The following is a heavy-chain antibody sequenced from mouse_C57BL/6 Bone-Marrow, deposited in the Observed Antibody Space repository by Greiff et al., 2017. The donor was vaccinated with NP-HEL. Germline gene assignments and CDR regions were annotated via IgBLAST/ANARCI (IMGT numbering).Heavy chain of an antibody. CDR1: GYTFTSYW. J-gene: IGHJ1*03. D-gene: IGHD1-1*01. Sequence: VQLQQSGTVLARPGASVKMSCKTSGYTFTSYWMHWVKQRPGQGLEWIGAIYPGNSDTSYNQKFKGKAKLTAVTSASTAYMELSSLTNEDSAVYYCTPIYYYGSSYDWYFDVWGTGTTVTVSS. V-gene: IGHV1-5*01. CDR3: TPIYYYGSSYDWYFDV. CDR2: IYPGNSDT.